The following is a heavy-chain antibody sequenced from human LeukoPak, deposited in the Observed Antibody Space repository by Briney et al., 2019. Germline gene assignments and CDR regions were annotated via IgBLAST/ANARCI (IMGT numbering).Heavy chain of an antibody. J-gene: IGHJ4*02. CDR1: GGSFSGYY. CDR3: ARSVKYDFWSGYYTGFGYFDY. V-gene: IGHV4-34*01. Sequence: SETLSLTCAVYGGSFSGYYWSWIRQPPGKGLEWIGEINHSGSTNYNPSLKSRVTISVDTSKNQFSLKLSSVTAADTAVYYCARSVKYDFWSGYYTGFGYFDYWGQGTLVTVSS. CDR2: INHSGST. D-gene: IGHD3-3*01.